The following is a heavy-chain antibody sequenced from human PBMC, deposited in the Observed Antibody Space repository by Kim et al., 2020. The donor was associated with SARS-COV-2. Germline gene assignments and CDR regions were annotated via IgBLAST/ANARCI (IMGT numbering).Heavy chain of an antibody. CDR3: ARFGQSVVQAAMYFDY. J-gene: IGHJ4*02. V-gene: IGHV4-30-4*01. CDR1: GGSISSGDYY. Sequence: SETLSLTCTVSGGSISSGDYYWSWIRQPPGKGLEWIGYIYYSGSTYYNPSLKSRVTISVDTSKNQFSLKLSSVTAADTAGYYCARFGQSVVQAAMYFDYWGQGTLVTVSS. D-gene: IGHD2-2*01. CDR2: IYYSGST.